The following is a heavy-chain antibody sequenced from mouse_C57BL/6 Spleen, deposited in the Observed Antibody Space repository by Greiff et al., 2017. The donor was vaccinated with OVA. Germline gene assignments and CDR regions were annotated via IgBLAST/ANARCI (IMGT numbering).Heavy chain of an antibody. J-gene: IGHJ2*01. V-gene: IGHV5-4*03. CDR3: ARGGYGSSYDFDY. D-gene: IGHD1-1*01. CDR1: GFTFSSYA. CDR2: ISDGGSYT. Sequence: EVKLVESGGGLVKPGGSLKLSCAASGFTFSSYAMSWVRQTPEKRLEWVATISDGGSYTYYPDNVKGRFTISRDNAKNNLYLQMSHLKSEDTAMYYCARGGYGSSYDFDYWGQGTTLTVSS.